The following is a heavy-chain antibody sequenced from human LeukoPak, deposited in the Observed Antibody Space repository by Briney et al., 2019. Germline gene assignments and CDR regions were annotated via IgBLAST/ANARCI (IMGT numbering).Heavy chain of an antibody. V-gene: IGHV4-39*01. D-gene: IGHD2-2*01. CDR3: ARSKGEYQLLSHYYYMDV. CDR1: GASISDSDFF. CDR2: IYYSGST. J-gene: IGHJ6*03. Sequence: SETLSLTCTVSGASISDSDFFWAWVRQPPGKGLEWIGNIYYSGSTYYNPSLKSRVTISVDTSKNQFSLKLSSVTAADTAVYYCARSKGEYQLLSHYYYMDVWGKGTTVTVSS.